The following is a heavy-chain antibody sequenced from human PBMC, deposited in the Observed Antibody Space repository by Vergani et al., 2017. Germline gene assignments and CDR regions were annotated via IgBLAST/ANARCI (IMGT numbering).Heavy chain of an antibody. Sequence: QVQLVQSGAEVKKPGASVKVSCKASGYTFTSYYMHWVRQAPGQGLEWMGIINPSGGSTSYAQKFLGRVTMTRDTDTSTVYMELSSLRSEDTAVYYCARSYSWGIGSNYYYYGMDVWGQGTTVTVSS. J-gene: IGHJ6*02. CDR2: INPSGGST. D-gene: IGHD6-13*01. V-gene: IGHV1-46*01. CDR3: ARSYSWGIGSNYYYYGMDV. CDR1: GYTFTSYY.